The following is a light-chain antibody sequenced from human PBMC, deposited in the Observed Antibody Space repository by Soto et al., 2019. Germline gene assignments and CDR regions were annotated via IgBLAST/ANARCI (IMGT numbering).Light chain of an antibody. Sequence: MLFKQSPDPLSLFPGDRVSRSCRVSQYINTGLAWYQHRPGQSPRLLIYQTSLRAAGIPARFSGSGSGTDFTLTISSLEPEDFAVYYCQQRSNWPPITFGQGTRLDIK. CDR3: QQRSNWPPIT. V-gene: IGKV3-11*01. CDR1: QYINTG. CDR2: QTS. J-gene: IGKJ5*01.